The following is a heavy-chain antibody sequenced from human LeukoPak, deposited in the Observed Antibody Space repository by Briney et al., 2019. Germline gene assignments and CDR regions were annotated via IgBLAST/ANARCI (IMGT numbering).Heavy chain of an antibody. D-gene: IGHD1-1*01. Sequence: GGSLRLSCATSGFTFSSYNMNWVRQAPGKGLEWVSKISVSGGNTYYADSVKGRFTISRDNSKNTLDLQMSSLRAEDTAVYYCAKEDSRWSYGMDVWGQGTTVTVSS. CDR2: ISVSGGNT. V-gene: IGHV3-23*01. CDR1: GFTFSSYN. J-gene: IGHJ6*02. CDR3: AKEDSRWSYGMDV.